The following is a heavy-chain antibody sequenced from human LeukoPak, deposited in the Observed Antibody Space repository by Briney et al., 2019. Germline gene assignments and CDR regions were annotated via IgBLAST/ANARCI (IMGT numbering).Heavy chain of an antibody. J-gene: IGHJ5*02. D-gene: IGHD3-10*01. CDR3: ARAVLLWFGGNNWFDP. CDR2: INHSGST. Sequence: SETLSLTCAVYGGSFSGYYWSWIRQPPGKGLEWIEEINHSGSTNYNPSLKSRVTISVDTSKNQFSLKLSSVTAADTAVYYCARAVLLWFGGNNWFDPWGQGTLVTVSS. V-gene: IGHV4-34*01. CDR1: GGSFSGYY.